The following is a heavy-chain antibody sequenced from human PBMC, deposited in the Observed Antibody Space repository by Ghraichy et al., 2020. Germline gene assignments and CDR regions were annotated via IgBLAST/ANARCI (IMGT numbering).Heavy chain of an antibody. J-gene: IGHJ4*02. D-gene: IGHD3-3*01. CDR2: ISYDGNNK. CDR3: AKDQTRWLFWNGYPLSGANDY. Sequence: GESLRLSCAASGFTFSSYGMHWVRQAPGKGPEWVAAISYDGNNKYYADSVKGRFTISRDNSKNTLYLQMNSLRAEDTAVYYCAKDQTRWLFWNGYPLSGANDYWGQGTLVTVSS. CDR1: GFTFSSYG. V-gene: IGHV3-30*18.